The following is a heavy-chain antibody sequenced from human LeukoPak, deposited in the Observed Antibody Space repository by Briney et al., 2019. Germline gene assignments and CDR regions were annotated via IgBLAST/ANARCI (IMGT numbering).Heavy chain of an antibody. CDR1: GGSISSYY. J-gene: IGHJ4*02. D-gene: IGHD2-15*01. Sequence: SETLSLTCTVSGGSISSYYWTWIRQPPGKGLEWIGYIHYSGSSRSHPSLNSRVTMSVDTSKSQFSLRLTSVTAADTAVYYCARYSEPPRYFDYWGQGTLVTVSS. CDR2: IHYSGSS. V-gene: IGHV4-59*01. CDR3: ARYSEPPRYFDY.